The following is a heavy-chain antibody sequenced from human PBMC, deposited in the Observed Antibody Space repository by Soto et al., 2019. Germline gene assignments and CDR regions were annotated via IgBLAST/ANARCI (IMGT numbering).Heavy chain of an antibody. J-gene: IGHJ3*02. Sequence: QVQLVESGGGVVQPGRSLRLSCAASGFTFSSYAMHWVRQAPGKGLEWVAVISYDGSNKYYADSVKGRFTISRDNSKNTLYLQMNSLRAEDTAVYYCALFSMIVVVNRPDDAFDIWGQGTMVTVSS. CDR1: GFTFSSYA. CDR2: ISYDGSNK. D-gene: IGHD3-22*01. CDR3: ALFSMIVVVNRPDDAFDI. V-gene: IGHV3-30-3*01.